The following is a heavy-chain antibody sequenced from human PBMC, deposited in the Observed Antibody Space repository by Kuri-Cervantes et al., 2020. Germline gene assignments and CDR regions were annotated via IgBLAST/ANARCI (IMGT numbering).Heavy chain of an antibody. CDR3: ARATYYYGSGSYFY. CDR1: GGSISSYY. V-gene: IGHV4-59*12. J-gene: IGHJ4*02. CDR2: IYYSGST. Sequence: GSLRLSCTVSGGSISSYYWSWIRQPPGKGLEWIGYIYYSGSTYYNPSLKSRVTISVDTSKNQFSLKLSSVTAADTAVYYCARATYYYGSGSYFYWGQGTLVTVSS. D-gene: IGHD3-10*01.